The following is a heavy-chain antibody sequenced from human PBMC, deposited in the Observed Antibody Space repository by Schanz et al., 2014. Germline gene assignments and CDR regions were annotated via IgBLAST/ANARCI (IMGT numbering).Heavy chain of an antibody. CDR1: GFNVSKSY. CDR3: ARGGSSRYDFSIYYMDV. CDR2: MYESGSA. V-gene: IGHV3-66*01. Sequence: EVQLLESGGGLVQPGGSLRLSCAASGFNVSKSYVSWVRQAPGKGLEWVSLMYESGSAFYADSVKGRLTISRDNSKNTLYLEMNSLRAEGTAAYYWARGGSSRYDFSIYYMDVWGKGTTVTVSS. J-gene: IGHJ6*03. D-gene: IGHD5-12*01.